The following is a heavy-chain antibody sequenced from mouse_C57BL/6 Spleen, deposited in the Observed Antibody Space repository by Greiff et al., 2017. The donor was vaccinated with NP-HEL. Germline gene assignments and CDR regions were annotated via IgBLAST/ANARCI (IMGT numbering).Heavy chain of an antibody. V-gene: IGHV14-2*01. CDR1: GFNIKDYY. D-gene: IGHD2-1*01. J-gene: IGHJ3*01. CDR2: IDPEDGET. Sequence: VHVKQSGAELVKPGASVKLSCTASGFNIKDYYMHWVKQRTEQGLEWIGRIDPEDGETKYAPKFQGKATITADTSSNTAYLQLSSLTSEDTAVYYCARDRGGNYPFAYWGQGTLVTVSA. CDR3: ARDRGGNYPFAY.